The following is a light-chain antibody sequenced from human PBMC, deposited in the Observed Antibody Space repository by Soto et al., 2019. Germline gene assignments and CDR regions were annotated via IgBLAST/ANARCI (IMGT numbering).Light chain of an antibody. CDR3: QQRSNWPLT. V-gene: IGKV3-11*01. J-gene: IGKJ4*01. CDR2: GAS. Sequence: EIVMTQSPATLSLSPGERATLSCRASQSVGTTLACYQQKPGRXPRLLIYGASTRATGIPARFSGXGYGTDFTLTISRLEPADFAVYYCQQRSNWPLTFGGGTKVDIK. CDR1: QSVGTT.